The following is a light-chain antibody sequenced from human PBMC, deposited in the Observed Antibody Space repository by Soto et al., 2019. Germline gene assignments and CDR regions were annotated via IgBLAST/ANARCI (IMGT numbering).Light chain of an antibody. CDR3: SSYTSGTTVV. CDR2: EVS. CDR1: GSNIGAGYD. Sequence: QPVLTQPPSVSGAPGQRVTISCTGSGSNIGAGYDVHWYQQLPGTAPKLMIYEVSNRPSGVSNRFSGSKSGNTASLTISGLQAEDEADYYCSSYTSGTTVVFGGGTKLTVL. V-gene: IGLV1-40*01. J-gene: IGLJ2*01.